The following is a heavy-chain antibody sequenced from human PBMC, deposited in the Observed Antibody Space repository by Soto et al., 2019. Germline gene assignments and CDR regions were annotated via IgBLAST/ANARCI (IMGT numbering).Heavy chain of an antibody. Sequence: GGSLRLSCAATGFIFRSYGRYWVRQPPGKGLEWVAVISHDGSNAYYADSVNGRFTISSDNARNTVYLQMNSLRGEDTAVYYCAKQGIEVAGTDYFDYWGQGALVTVSS. CDR3: AKQGIEVAGTDYFDY. CDR2: ISHDGSNA. D-gene: IGHD6-19*01. CDR1: GFIFRSYG. V-gene: IGHV3-30*18. J-gene: IGHJ4*02.